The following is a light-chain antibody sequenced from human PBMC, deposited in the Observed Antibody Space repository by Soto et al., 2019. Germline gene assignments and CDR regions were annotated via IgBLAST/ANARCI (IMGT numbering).Light chain of an antibody. J-gene: IGKJ1*01. CDR3: QHHNSYSQT. CDR2: GAS. V-gene: IGKV1-5*01. CDR1: QSIRHY. Sequence: DIEMTQYPPTLSASVGDRVTITCRASQSIRHYLAWYQQMPGKAPKLLIYGASTLQSGVPSRFSGSGSGTGFPLTISSLQPDDFGTYFCQHHNSYSQTFGQGTKVDIK.